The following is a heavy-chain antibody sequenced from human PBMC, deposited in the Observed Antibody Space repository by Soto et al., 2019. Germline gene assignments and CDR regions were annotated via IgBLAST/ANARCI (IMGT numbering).Heavy chain of an antibody. CDR2: MNPNSGNT. Sequence: GASVKVSCKASGYTFTSYDINWVRQATGQGLEWMGWMNPNSGNTGYAQKFQGRVTMTRNTSISTAYMELSSLRSEDTAVYYCARDLGRPRGSLKNDAFNLWGQGATVTVSS. D-gene: IGHD3-10*01. J-gene: IGHJ3*01. V-gene: IGHV1-8*01. CDR1: GYTFTSYD. CDR3: ARDLGRPRGSLKNDAFNL.